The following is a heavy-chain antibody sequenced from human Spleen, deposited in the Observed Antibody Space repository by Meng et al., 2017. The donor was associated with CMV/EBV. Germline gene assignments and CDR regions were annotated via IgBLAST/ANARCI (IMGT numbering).Heavy chain of an antibody. CDR2: IRYEGSNK. CDR3: AKPRNYVSGFEY. V-gene: IGHV3-30*02. Sequence: GESLKISCVASGFTFTTYGMHWVRQAPGKGMEWVAFIRYEGSNKYYEDSVKGRFTISRNNSKNTLYLQMNSLRAEDTAVYYCAKPRNYVSGFEYWGQGTLVTVSS. CDR1: GFTFTTYG. D-gene: IGHD3-10*01. J-gene: IGHJ4*02.